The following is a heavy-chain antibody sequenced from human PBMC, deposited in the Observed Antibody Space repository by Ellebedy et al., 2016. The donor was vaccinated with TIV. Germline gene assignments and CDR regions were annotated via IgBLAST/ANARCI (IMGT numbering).Heavy chain of an antibody. Sequence: GESLKISCAASGFTFSSYAMSWVRQAPGKGLEWVAVISYDGSNKYYADSVKGRFTISRDNSKNTLYLQMNSLRAEDTAVYYCARDGVGATLLGDAFDIWGQGTMVTVSS. D-gene: IGHD1-26*01. CDR3: ARDGVGATLLGDAFDI. V-gene: IGHV3-30*03. CDR1: GFTFSSYA. CDR2: ISYDGSNK. J-gene: IGHJ3*02.